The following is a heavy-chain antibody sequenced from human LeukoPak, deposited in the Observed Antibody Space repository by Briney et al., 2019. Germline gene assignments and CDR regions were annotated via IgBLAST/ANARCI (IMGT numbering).Heavy chain of an antibody. CDR2: MNPNSGNT. J-gene: IGHJ6*03. CDR1: GYTFTSYD. Sequence: ASVKVSCKASGYTFTSYDIHWVRQATGQGLEWMGWMNPNSGNTGYAQKFHDRVTMTRDTSIGTAYMEMSSLRSEETAVYYCARGMYSSGYFDGWYYYGYMDVWGKGTTVTVSS. CDR3: ARGMYSSGYFDGWYYYGYMDV. V-gene: IGHV1-8*01. D-gene: IGHD6-25*01.